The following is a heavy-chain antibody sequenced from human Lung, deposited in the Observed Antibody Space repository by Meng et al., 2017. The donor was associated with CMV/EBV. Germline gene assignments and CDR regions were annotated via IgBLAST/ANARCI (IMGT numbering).Heavy chain of an antibody. Sequence: GGSLRLSCAASGFTFSSYGMHWVRQAPGKGLEWVAFIRYDGSNKYYADSVKGRFTISRDNSKNTLYLQMNSLRAEDTAVYYCAKDPNPHYYDSSGLDDWGQGTLVTVSS. J-gene: IGHJ4*01. CDR2: IRYDGSNK. V-gene: IGHV3-30*02. CDR3: AKDPNPHYYDSSGLDD. D-gene: IGHD3-22*01. CDR1: GFTFSSYG.